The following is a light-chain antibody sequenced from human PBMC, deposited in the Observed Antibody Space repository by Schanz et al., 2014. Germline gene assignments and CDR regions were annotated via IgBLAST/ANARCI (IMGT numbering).Light chain of an antibody. CDR3: QHYNSYSPV. CDR1: QSIRSN. Sequence: EIVMTQSPATLSVSPGERATLSCRASQSIRSNLAWYQQKPGQAPRLLIYGASTRATGIPARLSGSGSGTEFTLIISSLQPDDSATYYCQHYNSYSPVFGQGTKVEIK. J-gene: IGKJ1*01. CDR2: GAS. V-gene: IGKV3-15*01.